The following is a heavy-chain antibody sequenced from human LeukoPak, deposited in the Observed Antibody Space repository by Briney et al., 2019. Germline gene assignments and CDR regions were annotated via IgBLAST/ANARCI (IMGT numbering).Heavy chain of an antibody. J-gene: IGHJ4*02. CDR3: ARGEDHYYDSSGPTLGY. V-gene: IGHV3-21*01. Sequence: GGSLRLSCAASGFTFSSYSMNWVRQAPGKGLEWVSSISSSSSNIYYADSVKGRFTISRDNAKNSLYLQMNSLRAEDTAVYYCARGEDHYYDSSGPTLGYWGEETLVTVSS. CDR2: ISSSSSNI. CDR1: GFTFSSYS. D-gene: IGHD3-22*01.